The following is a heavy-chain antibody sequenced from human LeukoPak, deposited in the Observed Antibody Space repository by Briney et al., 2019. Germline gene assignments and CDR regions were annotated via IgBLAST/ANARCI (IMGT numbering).Heavy chain of an antibody. CDR1: GFTFDDYA. D-gene: IGHD6-19*01. J-gene: IGHJ4*02. CDR2: ISWNSGSI. V-gene: IGHV3-9*01. CDR3: AKGANIAVAGAFDY. Sequence: GGSLRLSCAASGFTFDDYAMHWVRQAPGKGLEWVSGISWNSGSIGYADSVKGRFTISRDNAKNSLYLQMNSLGAEDTALYYCAKGANIAVAGAFDYWGQGTLVTVSS.